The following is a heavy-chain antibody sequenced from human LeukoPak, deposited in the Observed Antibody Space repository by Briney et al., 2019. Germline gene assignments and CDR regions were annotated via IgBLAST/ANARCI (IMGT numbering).Heavy chain of an antibody. Sequence: GGSLRLSCAASGFTFSSYGMHWVRQAPGKGLEWLAVIIYFGSNKYYADSVKGRFTISRDNSKNTLYLQMNSLRADDTAVYYCAKGSWGDDWGQGTLVTVSS. J-gene: IGHJ4*02. CDR1: GFTFSSYG. V-gene: IGHV3-30*18. CDR2: IIYFGSNK. CDR3: AKGSWGDD. D-gene: IGHD7-27*01.